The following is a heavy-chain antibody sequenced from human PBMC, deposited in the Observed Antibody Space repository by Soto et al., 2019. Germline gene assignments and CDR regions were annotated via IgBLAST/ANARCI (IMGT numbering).Heavy chain of an antibody. J-gene: IGHJ5*02. D-gene: IGHD3-22*01. Sequence: QVQLVQSGAEVKKPGSSVKVSCKASGGTFSSYAISWVRQAPGQGLEWMGEIIPIFGTANYAQKFQGRVTITADESTRAAYMELSSLRSEDTAVYYCARDRGPSSGYYPYWFDPWGQGTLVTV. CDR1: GGTFSSYA. CDR3: ARDRGPSSGYYPYWFDP. V-gene: IGHV1-69*12. CDR2: IIPIFGTA.